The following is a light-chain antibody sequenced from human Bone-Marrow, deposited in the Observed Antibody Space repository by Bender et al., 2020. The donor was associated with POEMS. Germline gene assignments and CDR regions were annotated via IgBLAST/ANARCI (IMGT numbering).Light chain of an antibody. J-gene: IGLJ3*02. CDR1: SSNIGNHG. CDR3: SAWDDSLSGWV. Sequence: QSVVTQPLSLSEAPRQRVTISCSGSSSNIGNHGVNWYQQLPGEAPKLLIYYDDLLTPGVSDRFSASKSGTSASLAISELQSEDEALYYYSAWDDSLSGWVFGGGTKLTVL. CDR2: YDD. V-gene: IGLV1-36*01.